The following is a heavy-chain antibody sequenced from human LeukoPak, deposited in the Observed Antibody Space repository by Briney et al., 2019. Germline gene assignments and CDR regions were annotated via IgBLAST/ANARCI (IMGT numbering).Heavy chain of an antibody. J-gene: IGHJ4*02. CDR2: ITLSGST. CDR1: GGSFSSYY. V-gene: IGHV4-34*01. CDR3: ARVTRFNQFGELWFDY. D-gene: IGHD3-10*01. Sequence: SETLSLTCAVYGGSFSSYYWSWIRQPPGKGLEWIGEITLSGSTHYNPSLKSRVTISLATSKSQFSLKLSSVTAADTAVYYCARVTRFNQFGELWFDYWGQGTLLTVSS.